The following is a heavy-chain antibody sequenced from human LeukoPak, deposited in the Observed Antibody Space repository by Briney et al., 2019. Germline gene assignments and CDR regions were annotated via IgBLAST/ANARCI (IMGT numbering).Heavy chain of an antibody. D-gene: IGHD6-6*01. V-gene: IGHV5-51*01. CDR3: ARHMYSSSSESWFDP. CDR1: GYSFTSYW. J-gene: IGHJ5*02. CDR2: IYPGDSDT. Sequence: GESLKISCKGSGYSFTSYWIAWVRQMPGKGLEWMGIIYPGDSDTRYSPSFQGQVTISADKSISTAYLQWSSLKASDTAMYYCARHMYSSSSESWFDPWGQGTLVTVSS.